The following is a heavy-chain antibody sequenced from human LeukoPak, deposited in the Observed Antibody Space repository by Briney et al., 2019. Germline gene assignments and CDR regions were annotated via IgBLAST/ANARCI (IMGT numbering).Heavy chain of an antibody. CDR2: INPNSGGT. D-gene: IGHD3-10*01. J-gene: IGHJ5*02. CDR3: ARDGVLLWFGELDSNWFDP. CDR1: GYTFTGYY. Sequence: ASVKVSCKASGYTFTGYYMHWVRQAPRQGLEWMGWINPNSGGTNYAQKFQGRVTMTRDTSISTAYMELSRLRSDDTAVYYCARDGVLLWFGELDSNWFDPWGQGTLVTVSS. V-gene: IGHV1-2*02.